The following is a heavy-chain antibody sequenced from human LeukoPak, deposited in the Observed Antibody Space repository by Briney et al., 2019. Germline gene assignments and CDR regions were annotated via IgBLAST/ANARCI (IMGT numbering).Heavy chain of an antibody. J-gene: IGHJ5*02. D-gene: IGHD2-8*01. CDR1: GGSISSYY. Sequence: SETLSLTCTVSGGSISSYYWSWIRQPPGKGLEWIGYIYYSGSTNYNPSLKSRVTISVDTSQNQFSLRLRSVTAADTALYYCAREGVSASYNLFDPWGQGTLVTVSS. V-gene: IGHV4-59*01. CDR3: AREGVSASYNLFDP. CDR2: IYYSGST.